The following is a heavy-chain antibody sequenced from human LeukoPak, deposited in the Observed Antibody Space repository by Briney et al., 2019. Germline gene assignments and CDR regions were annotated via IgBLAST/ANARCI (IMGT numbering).Heavy chain of an antibody. V-gene: IGHV4-39*01. CDR1: GGPISSSSYY. D-gene: IGHD4-17*01. CDR2: IYCSGST. Sequence: PSETLSLTCTVSGGPISSSSYYWGWIRQPPGKGLEWIGSIYCSGSTYYNPSLKSRVTISVDTSKNQFSLKLSSVTAADTAVYYCARGRVETTVTTWDYYYYMDVWGKGTTVTVSS. J-gene: IGHJ6*03. CDR3: ARGRVETTVTTWDYYYYMDV.